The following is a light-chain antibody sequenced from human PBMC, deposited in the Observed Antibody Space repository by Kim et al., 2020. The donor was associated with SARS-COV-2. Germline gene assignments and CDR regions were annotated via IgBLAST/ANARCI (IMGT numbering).Light chain of an antibody. CDR3: QAWDNGYV. CDR1: KLVEKY. J-gene: IGLJ1*01. Sequence: SGSQGQKASSTCYGDKLVEKYASWYQQKPGQSPVLVIFQDTKRPSGIPERFSGSNSGNTATLTISGTQAMDEADYYCQAWDNGYVFGTGTKVTVL. V-gene: IGLV3-1*01. CDR2: QDT.